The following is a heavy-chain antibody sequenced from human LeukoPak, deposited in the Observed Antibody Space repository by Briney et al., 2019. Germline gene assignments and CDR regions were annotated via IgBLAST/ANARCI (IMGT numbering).Heavy chain of an antibody. V-gene: IGHV4-4*09. D-gene: IGHD6-19*01. CDR2: IYPSGST. CDR3: ARSDNSDALDAFDI. Sequence: PSETLSLTCTVSGGSISSYYWGWIRQPPGKGLEWIGSIYPSGSTYYNPSLKSRVTISVDTSKNQFSLKLSSVTAADTAVYYCARSDNSDALDAFDIWGQGTMVIVSS. J-gene: IGHJ3*02. CDR1: GGSISSYY.